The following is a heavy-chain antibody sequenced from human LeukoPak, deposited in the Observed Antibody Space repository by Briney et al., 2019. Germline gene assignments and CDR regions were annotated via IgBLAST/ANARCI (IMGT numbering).Heavy chain of an antibody. CDR1: GFTFGAYT. J-gene: IGHJ5*02. Sequence: PGGSLRLSCAASGFTFGAYTINWVRQAPGKGLEWVSCIFSRGESILYADSVKGRFTISRDNAKNSLYQQMNSLRAKDTAVYYCAKFVGYYDFWSGYPDPGNPLFDPWGQGTLVTVSS. D-gene: IGHD3-3*01. CDR2: IFSRGESI. V-gene: IGHV3-21*04. CDR3: AKFVGYYDFWSGYPDPGNPLFDP.